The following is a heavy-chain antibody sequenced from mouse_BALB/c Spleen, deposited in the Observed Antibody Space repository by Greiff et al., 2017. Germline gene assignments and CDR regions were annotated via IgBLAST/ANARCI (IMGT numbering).Heavy chain of an antibody. J-gene: IGHJ4*01. V-gene: IGHV5-4*02. CDR2: ISDGGSYT. Sequence: EVKLMESGGGLVKPGGSLKLSCAASGFTFSDYYMYWVRQTPEKRLEWVATISDGGSYTYYPDSVKGRFTISRDNAKNNLYLQMSSLKSEDTAMYYCARGEYYGSSYAMDYWGQGTSVTVSS. CDR3: ARGEYYGSSYAMDY. CDR1: GFTFSDYY. D-gene: IGHD1-1*01.